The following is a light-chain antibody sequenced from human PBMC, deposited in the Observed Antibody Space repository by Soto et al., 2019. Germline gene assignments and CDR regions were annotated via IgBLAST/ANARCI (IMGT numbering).Light chain of an antibody. CDR1: SSDVGAYNY. CDR2: HVT. J-gene: IGLJ1*01. V-gene: IGLV2-14*01. CDR3: CLYTTSNTFV. Sequence: SALTQPASVSGSLGQSITISCSGTSSDVGAYNYVSWYQQYPGKAPKLMIYHVTDRPSGVSNRFSGSKSGNTASLTISGLQAEDEADYYCCLYTTSNTFVFGTGTKVTVL.